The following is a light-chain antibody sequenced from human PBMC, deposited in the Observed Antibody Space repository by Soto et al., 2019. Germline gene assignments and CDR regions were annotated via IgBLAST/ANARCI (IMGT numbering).Light chain of an antibody. CDR2: DAS. V-gene: IGKV3-11*01. Sequence: EVVLTQSPATLSLSLGEIATLSCTASQSVTTYLAWYQQKPGQAPRLLIYDASNRATGIPAKFIGSGSGTDFTFTISSLEPEDFAVDYCQQRPNWPISFGGGTKAEIK. J-gene: IGKJ4*01. CDR3: QQRPNWPIS. CDR1: QSVTTY.